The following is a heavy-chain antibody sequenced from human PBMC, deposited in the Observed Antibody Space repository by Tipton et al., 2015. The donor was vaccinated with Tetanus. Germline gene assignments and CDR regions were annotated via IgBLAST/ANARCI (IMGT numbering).Heavy chain of an antibody. CDR2: IYTSGST. Sequence: TLSLTCTVSGDSISSYYWSWIRQPAGKGLEWIGRIYTSGSTNYSPSLRSRVTMSVDTSKNQFSLKLNSVTAADTAVYYCARVNWSGYYTSGDYYFDYWGQGTLVTVSS. CDR1: GDSISSYY. D-gene: IGHD3-3*01. J-gene: IGHJ4*02. V-gene: IGHV4-4*07. CDR3: ARVNWSGYYTSGDYYFDY.